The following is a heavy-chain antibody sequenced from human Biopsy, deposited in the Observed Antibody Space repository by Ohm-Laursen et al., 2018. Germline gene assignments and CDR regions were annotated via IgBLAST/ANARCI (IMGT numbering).Heavy chain of an antibody. D-gene: IGHD2/OR15-2a*01. CDR2: IISMVGTP. CDR1: GGTFNSYG. V-gene: IGHV1-69*04. CDR3: ARDKTVLNYYFASDV. J-gene: IGHJ6*01. Sequence: SSVKVPCKASGGTFNSYGITWVRQAPGQGLEWVGRIISMVGTPKYAQKFQGRATITVDKSTSTAYLDLSSLKSEDTAVYYCARDKTVLNYYFASDVWGQGTTVTVSS.